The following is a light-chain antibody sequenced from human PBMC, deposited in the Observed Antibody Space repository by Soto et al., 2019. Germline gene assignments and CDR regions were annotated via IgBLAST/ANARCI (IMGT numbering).Light chain of an antibody. V-gene: IGKV1-9*01. CDR3: QQLNSYPRT. CDR2: AAS. J-gene: IGKJ1*01. Sequence: IQLTQSPSSLSASVGDRVTITCRASQGISSYLAWYQQKPGKAPTLLIYAASTLQSGVPSRSSGSGSGTDFTLTISSLQPEDFATYYCQQLNSYPRTFGQGTKVEIK. CDR1: QGISSY.